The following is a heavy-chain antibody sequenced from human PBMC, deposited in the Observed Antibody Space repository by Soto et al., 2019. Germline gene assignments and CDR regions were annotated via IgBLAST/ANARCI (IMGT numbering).Heavy chain of an antibody. CDR3: AAGDYASGSRDY. Sequence: EVQLVESGGGSVQPGGSLRLSCAASGFTVSSNYMSWFRQAPGRGLEWVSSIYSIGSADYADAVKCRFNISRDNSENTMYLQMNSLRAEDTGGYYCAAGDYASGSRDYWGQRTLVTVSS. J-gene: IGHJ4*02. CDR2: IYSIGSA. D-gene: IGHD3-10*01. CDR1: GFTVSSNY. V-gene: IGHV3-66*01.